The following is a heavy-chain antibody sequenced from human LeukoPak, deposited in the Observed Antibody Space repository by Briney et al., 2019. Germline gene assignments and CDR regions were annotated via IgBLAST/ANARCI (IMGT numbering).Heavy chain of an antibody. CDR1: GFIFSNYN. Sequence: QSGGSLRLSCAASGFIFSNYNMNWVRQAPGKGLEWVSSISGSGGSTYYADYVKGRSTISRDNSKNVVYFEMHSLRGEDTAVYFCARGGQNFDFWRFDYWGQGTLVVVSS. J-gene: IGHJ4*02. D-gene: IGHD3-3*01. CDR2: ISGSGGST. V-gene: IGHV3-23*01. CDR3: ARGGQNFDFWRFDY.